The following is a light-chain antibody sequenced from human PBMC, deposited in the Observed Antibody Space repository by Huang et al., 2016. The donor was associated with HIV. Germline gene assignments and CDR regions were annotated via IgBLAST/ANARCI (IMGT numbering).Light chain of an antibody. CDR1: QRISSY. J-gene: IGKJ4*01. CDR3: QQSYSSLT. CDR2: ASS. Sequence: DIQLTQSPSSLSASVGERVTITCRASQRISSYLNLYQQKPGKAPKLLIYASSSMQSGVPSRFSGSGSGTDFTLTISSLQPEDFATYYCQQSYSSLTFGGGTKVEIK. V-gene: IGKV1-39*01.